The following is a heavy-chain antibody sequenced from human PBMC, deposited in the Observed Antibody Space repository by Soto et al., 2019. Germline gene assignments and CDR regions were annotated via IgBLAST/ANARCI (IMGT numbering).Heavy chain of an antibody. V-gene: IGHV4-59*08. CDR3: ELRGYNNYYYYGRDV. D-gene: IGHD3-10*01. CDR1: GGSISSYY. Sequence: SETLSLTCTVSGGSISSYYWSWIRQPPGKGLEWIGYIYYSGSTNYNPSLKSRVTISVDTSKNQFSLKLSSLTAADTAVYYCELRGYNNYYYYGRDVWGQGTTVTVSS. J-gene: IGHJ6*02. CDR2: IYYSGST.